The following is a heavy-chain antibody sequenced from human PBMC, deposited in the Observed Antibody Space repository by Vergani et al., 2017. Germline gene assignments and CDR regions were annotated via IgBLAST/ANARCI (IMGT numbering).Heavy chain of an antibody. J-gene: IGHJ4*02. CDR1: GGSFSGYY. CDR2: INHSGST. V-gene: IGHV4-34*01. D-gene: IGHD6-6*01. CDR3: ARVGPQGSSSSSGGDY. Sequence: QVQLQQWGAGRLKPSETLSLTCAVYGGSFSGYYWSWIGQPQGKGLEWIGEINHSGSTNYNPSLKSRVTISVDTSKNQFSLKLSSVTAADTAVYYCARVGPQGSSSSSGGDYWGQGTLVTVSS.